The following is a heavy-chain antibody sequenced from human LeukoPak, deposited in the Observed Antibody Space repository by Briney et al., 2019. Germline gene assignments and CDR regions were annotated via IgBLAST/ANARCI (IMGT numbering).Heavy chain of an antibody. CDR3: AKDLVSSGSWQNAFDI. CDR2: INPSGGST. V-gene: IGHV1-46*01. Sequence: GASVKVSCKASGYTFTSYYMHWVRQAPGQGLEWMGIINPSGGSTSYAQKFQGRVTMTRDTSTSTVYMELNSLRAEDTALDYCAKDLVSSGSWQNAFDIWGQGTMVTVSS. CDR1: GYTFTSYY. D-gene: IGHD3-22*01. J-gene: IGHJ3*02.